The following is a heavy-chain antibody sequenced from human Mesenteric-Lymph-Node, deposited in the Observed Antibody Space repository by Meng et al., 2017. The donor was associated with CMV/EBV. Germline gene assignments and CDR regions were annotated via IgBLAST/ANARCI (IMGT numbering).Heavy chain of an antibody. J-gene: IGHJ6*02. CDR2: IFSTDEK. CDR1: GFSLTNSRMG. V-gene: IGHV2-26*01. Sequence: SGPTLVQPTETRTLTCTVSGFSLTNSRMGVSWIRQPPGKALEWLVYIFSTDEKYYNTSLMSRLTISKDTTKSQVVLTRTNMDPVDTGTYYFTRQVFDFWGGSPQDHGMDVWGQGTTVTVSS. D-gene: IGHD3-3*01. CDR3: TRQVFDFWGGSPQDHGMDV.